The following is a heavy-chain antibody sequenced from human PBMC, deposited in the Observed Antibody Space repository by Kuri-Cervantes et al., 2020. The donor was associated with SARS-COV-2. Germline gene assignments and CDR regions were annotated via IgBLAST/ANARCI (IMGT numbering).Heavy chain of an antibody. CDR1: GGSFGAYY. Sequence: ESLKISCAVSGGSFGAYYWSWLRQPPGKGLEWIGEINHSGSTNYNPSLKSRVTISVDTSKHQLSLKLSSVTAADTAVYYCAGSPGGVFDCWGQGTLVTVSS. J-gene: IGHJ4*02. V-gene: IGHV4-34*01. CDR3: AGSPGGVFDC. CDR2: INHSGST. D-gene: IGHD3-16*01.